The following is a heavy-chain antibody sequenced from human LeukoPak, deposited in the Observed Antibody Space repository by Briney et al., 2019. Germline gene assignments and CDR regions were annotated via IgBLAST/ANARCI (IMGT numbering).Heavy chain of an antibody. Sequence: PSVTLSLTCTVSGGSISGYYWSGLRQPPGKGREWIGYISYSGNTNYNPSLKSRVTISVDTSKNQFSLKLSPVTAADTAVYYCARSVTSYGYYFDYWGQGTLVTVSS. V-gene: IGHV4-59*12. CDR2: ISYSGNT. CDR1: GGSISGYY. CDR3: ARSVTSYGYYFDY. J-gene: IGHJ4*02. D-gene: IGHD5-18*01.